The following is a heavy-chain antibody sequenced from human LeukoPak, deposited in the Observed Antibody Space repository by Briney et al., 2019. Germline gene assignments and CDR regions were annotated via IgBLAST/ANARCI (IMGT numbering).Heavy chain of an antibody. CDR2: ISSSSSTI. Sequence: PGGSLRLSCAASGFTFSSYSMNWVRQAPGKGLEWVSYISSSSSTIYYADSVKGRFTISRDNAKNSLYLQMNSLRAEDTAVYYCARDQVPYSGSSQCYFDYWGQGTLVTVSS. J-gene: IGHJ4*02. V-gene: IGHV3-48*01. CDR1: GFTFSSYS. CDR3: ARDQVPYSGSSQCYFDY. D-gene: IGHD1-26*01.